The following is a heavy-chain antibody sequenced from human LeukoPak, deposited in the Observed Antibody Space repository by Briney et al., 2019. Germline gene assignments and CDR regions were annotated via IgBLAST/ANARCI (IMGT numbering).Heavy chain of an antibody. CDR1: GGSTSSSSYY. CDR3: ARQVVVVVAATGPEGRAFYL. V-gene: IGHV4-39*01. CDR2: IYYSGST. Sequence: SETLSLTCTVSGGSTSSSSYYWAWIRQPPGKGLEWIGTIYYSGSTYYNPSLKSRVTISVDTSKNQFSLKVYSVTAADTAVYHCARQVVVVVAATGPEGRAFYLWGQGTMVTVSS. D-gene: IGHD2-15*01. J-gene: IGHJ3*01.